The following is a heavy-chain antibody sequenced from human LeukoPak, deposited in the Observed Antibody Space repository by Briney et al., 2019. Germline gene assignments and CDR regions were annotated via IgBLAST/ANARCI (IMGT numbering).Heavy chain of an antibody. D-gene: IGHD3-16*01. J-gene: IGHJ4*02. CDR3: AREGTFGEPFDY. V-gene: IGHV1-3*01. CDR2: INAGNGNT. Sequence: ASVKVSCKASGYTFTSYAMHWVRQAPGQRLEWMGWINAGNGNTKYSQKFQGRVTITRDTSASTAYMELSSLRSGDTAVYYCAREGTFGEPFDYWGQGTLVTVSS. CDR1: GYTFTSYA.